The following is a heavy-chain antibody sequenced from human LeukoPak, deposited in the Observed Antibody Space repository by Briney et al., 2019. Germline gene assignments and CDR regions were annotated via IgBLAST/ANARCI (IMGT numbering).Heavy chain of an antibody. D-gene: IGHD5-12*01. J-gene: IGHJ5*02. CDR1: GFAFSSAW. Sequence: PGGSLRLSCAASGFAFSSAWMSWVRQAPGKGLEWVGRIKSKTDGGTTDYAAPVKGRFTISRDDSKNTLYLQMNSLKTEDTAVYYCTGSGYDYGWFDPWGQGTLVTVSS. CDR3: TGSGYDYGWFDP. V-gene: IGHV3-15*01. CDR2: IKSKTDGGTT.